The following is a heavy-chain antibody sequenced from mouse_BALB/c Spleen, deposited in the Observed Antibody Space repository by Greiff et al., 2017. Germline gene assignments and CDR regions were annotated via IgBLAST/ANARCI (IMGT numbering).Heavy chain of an antibody. Sequence: VKLMESGPGLVAPSQSLSITCTVSGFSLTSYGVHWVRQPPGKGLEWLGVIWAGGSTNYNSALMSRLSISKDNSKSQVFLKMNSLQTDDTAMYYCARPRQLGFYYAMDYWGQGTSVTVSS. V-gene: IGHV2-9*02. CDR2: IWAGGST. J-gene: IGHJ4*01. D-gene: IGHD3-2*01. CDR1: GFSLTSYG. CDR3: ARPRQLGFYYAMDY.